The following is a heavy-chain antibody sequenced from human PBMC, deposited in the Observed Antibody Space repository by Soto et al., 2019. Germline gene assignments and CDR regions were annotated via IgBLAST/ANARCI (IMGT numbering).Heavy chain of an antibody. CDR3: ARAPYCSSTSCYGYYYYYYMDV. Sequence: QVQLQQWGAGLLKPSETLSLTCAVYGGSFSGYYWSWIRQPPGKGLEWIGEINHSGSTNYNPSLKSRVTISVDTSKNQVSLKLSSVTAADTAVYYCARAPYCSSTSCYGYYYYYYMDVWCKGTTVTVSS. CDR2: INHSGST. CDR1: GGSFSGYY. J-gene: IGHJ6*03. V-gene: IGHV4-34*01. D-gene: IGHD2-2*01.